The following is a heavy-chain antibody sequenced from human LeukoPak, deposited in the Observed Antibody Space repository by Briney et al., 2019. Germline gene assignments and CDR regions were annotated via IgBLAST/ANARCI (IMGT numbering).Heavy chain of an antibody. CDR2: IYHSGST. Sequence: PSETLSLTCAVSGGSISSSNWWSWVRQPPGKGLEWIGEIYHSGSTNYNPSLKSRVTISVDTSKNQFSLKLSSVTAADTAVYYCARDSYSSSLPGWFDPWGQGTLVTVSS. J-gene: IGHJ5*02. CDR3: ARDSYSSSLPGWFDP. D-gene: IGHD6-6*01. V-gene: IGHV4-4*02. CDR1: GGSISSSNW.